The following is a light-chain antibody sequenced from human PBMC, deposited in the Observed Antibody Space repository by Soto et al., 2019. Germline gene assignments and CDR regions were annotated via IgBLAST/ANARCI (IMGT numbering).Light chain of an antibody. Sequence: EIVMTQSPATLSLSPGERATLSCRASQSVSSSYLAWYQQKPGQAPRLLIYDASNRATGIPARFSGSGSGTDFTLTISSLEPEDFAVYYCQKRSDWPLTFGGGTKVDI. CDR1: QSVSSSY. CDR3: QKRSDWPLT. J-gene: IGKJ4*01. V-gene: IGKV3-11*01. CDR2: DAS.